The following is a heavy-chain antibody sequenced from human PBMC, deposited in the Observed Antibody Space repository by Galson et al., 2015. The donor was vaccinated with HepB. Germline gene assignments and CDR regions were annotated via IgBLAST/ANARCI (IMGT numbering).Heavy chain of an antibody. J-gene: IGHJ6*02. CDR1: GFTFSSYG. Sequence: SLRLSCAASGFTFSSYGMHWVRQAPGKGLEWVAVIWYDGSNKYYADSVKGRFTISRDNSKNTLYLQMNSLRAEDTAVYYCARSCYTYGMDVWGQGTTVTVSS. D-gene: IGHD2-2*02. CDR3: ARSCYTYGMDV. V-gene: IGHV3-33*01. CDR2: IWYDGSNK.